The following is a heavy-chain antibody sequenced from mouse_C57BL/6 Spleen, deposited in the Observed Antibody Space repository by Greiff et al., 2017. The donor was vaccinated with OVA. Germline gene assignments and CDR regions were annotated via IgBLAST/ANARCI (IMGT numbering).Heavy chain of an antibody. CDR3: ARITTVFDY. CDR2: ISSGGSYT. J-gene: IGHJ2*01. V-gene: IGHV5-6*01. CDR1: GYTFSSYG. Sequence: EVQGVESGGDLVKPGGSLKLSCAASGYTFSSYGMSWVRQTPDKRLEWVATISSGGSYTYYPDSVKGRFTISRDNAKNTLYLQMSRLKSDDTAMYYCARITTVFDYWGQGTTLTVSS. D-gene: IGHD1-1*01.